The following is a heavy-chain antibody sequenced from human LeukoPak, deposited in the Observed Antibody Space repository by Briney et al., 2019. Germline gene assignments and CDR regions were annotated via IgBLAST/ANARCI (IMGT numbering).Heavy chain of an antibody. CDR2: INPNSGGT. CDR1: GYTVTGYY. Sequence: ASVKVSCKASGYTVTGYYMHWGRQAPGQGLEGMGWINPNSGGTNYAQKFQGRVTMTRDTSISTAYMELSRLRSDDTAVYYCARVDGDYVGFDYWGQGTLVTVSS. CDR3: ARVDGDYVGFDY. D-gene: IGHD4-17*01. J-gene: IGHJ4*02. V-gene: IGHV1-2*02.